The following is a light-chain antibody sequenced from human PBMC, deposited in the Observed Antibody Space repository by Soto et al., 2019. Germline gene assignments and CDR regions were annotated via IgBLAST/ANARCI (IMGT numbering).Light chain of an antibody. V-gene: IGLV1-40*01. CDR2: GNS. Sequence: QSVLTQPPSVSGAPGQRVTISCTGSSSNIGAGYDVHWYQQLPGTAPKLLIYGNSKRPSGVPDRFSGSKSGTSASLAITGLQAEDEADYYCQSYDSSLSGGVFGGGTKVTVL. CDR1: SSNIGAGYD. J-gene: IGLJ3*02. CDR3: QSYDSSLSGGV.